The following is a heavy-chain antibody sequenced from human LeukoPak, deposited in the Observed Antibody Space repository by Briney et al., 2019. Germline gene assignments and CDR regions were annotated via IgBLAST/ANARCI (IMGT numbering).Heavy chain of an antibody. V-gene: IGHV3-21*01. CDR1: GFTSSSYS. CDR2: ISSSSSYI. CDR3: ASPVYSSGWRIDY. Sequence: GGSLRLSCAASGFTSSSYSMNWVRQAPGKGLEWVSSISSSSSYIYYADSVKGRFTISRDNAKNSLYLQMNSLRAEDTAVYYCASPVYSSGWRIDYWGQGTLVTVSS. J-gene: IGHJ4*02. D-gene: IGHD6-19*01.